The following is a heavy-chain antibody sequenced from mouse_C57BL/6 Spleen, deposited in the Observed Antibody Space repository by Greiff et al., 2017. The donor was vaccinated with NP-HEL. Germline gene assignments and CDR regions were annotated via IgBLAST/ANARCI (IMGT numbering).Heavy chain of an antibody. CDR1: GYTFTSYG. V-gene: IGHV1-81*01. Sequence: QVQLQQSGAELARPGASVKLSCKASGYTFTSYGISWVKQRTGQGLEWIGEIYPRSGNTYYNEKFKGKATLTADKSSSTAYMERRSLTSEDSAVYFCARGGYSKGEDYWGQGTTLTVSS. CDR3: ARGGYSKGEDY. J-gene: IGHJ2*01. D-gene: IGHD2-5*01. CDR2: IYPRSGNT.